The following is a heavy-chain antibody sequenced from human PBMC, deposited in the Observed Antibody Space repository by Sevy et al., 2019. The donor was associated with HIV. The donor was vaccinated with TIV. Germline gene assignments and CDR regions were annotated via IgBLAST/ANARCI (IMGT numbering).Heavy chain of an antibody. CDR3: ARSPPFYYDILTGSLGYYFDY. Sequence: GGSLRLSCAASGFTVSSNYMSWVRQAPGKGLEWVSVIYSGGSTYYADSVKGRFTISRDNSKNTPYLQMNSLRAEETAVYYCARSPPFYYDILTGSLGYYFDYWGQGTLVTVSS. CDR1: GFTVSSNY. V-gene: IGHV3-53*01. D-gene: IGHD3-9*01. CDR2: IYSGGST. J-gene: IGHJ4*02.